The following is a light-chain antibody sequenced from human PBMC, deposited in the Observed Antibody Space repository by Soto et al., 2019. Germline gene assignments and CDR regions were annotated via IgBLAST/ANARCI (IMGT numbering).Light chain of an antibody. CDR3: QQYNIWPPYT. CDR1: QSVSSN. J-gene: IGKJ2*01. CDR2: GAS. Sequence: ETVMTQSPATLSVSPGERATLSCRASQSVSSNLAGYQQKPGQAPRLLIYGASTRATGIPARFSGSGSGTEFTLTISSLQSEDFASYYCQQYNIWPPYTSGQGTKQQIK. V-gene: IGKV3-15*01.